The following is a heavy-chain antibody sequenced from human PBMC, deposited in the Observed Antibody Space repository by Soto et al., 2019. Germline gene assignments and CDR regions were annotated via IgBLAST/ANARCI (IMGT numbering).Heavy chain of an antibody. J-gene: IGHJ6*02. Sequence: QVQLQESGSGLVKPSQTLSLTCTVSGGSISSGGYYWSWIRQQPGKGLEWIGYIYYSGSTYYNPSLKSRVTISVDTSKNQFSLKLSSVTAADTAVYYCARVCGGDCHYGMDFWGQGTTVTVSS. CDR3: ARVCGGDCHYGMDF. CDR1: GGSISSGGYY. V-gene: IGHV4-31*03. D-gene: IGHD2-21*02. CDR2: IYYSGST.